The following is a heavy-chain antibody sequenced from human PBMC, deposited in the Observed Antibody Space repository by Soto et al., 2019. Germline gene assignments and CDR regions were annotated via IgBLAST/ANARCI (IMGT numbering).Heavy chain of an antibody. CDR2: IGSAGDT. D-gene: IGHD3-3*01. CDR1: GFTFGSSD. Sequence: GGSLRLSCAASGFTFGSSDMHWVRQATGEGLEWVSGIGSAGDTYYLDSVTGRFTISRDNAKNSLYLQMNGLRAGDTAVYYCARGIFSAYGGFYYFDLWGQGTLVTVSS. CDR3: ARGIFSAYGGFYYFDL. V-gene: IGHV3-13*04. J-gene: IGHJ4*02.